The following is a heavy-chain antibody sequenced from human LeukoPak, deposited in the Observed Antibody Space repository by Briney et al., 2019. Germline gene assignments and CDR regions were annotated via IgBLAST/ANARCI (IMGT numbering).Heavy chain of an antibody. CDR3: ASRTIDLYSSSWYFDY. J-gene: IGHJ4*02. CDR1: GFTFSSYA. Sequence: GGPLRLSCADSGFTFSSYAMSWVRQAPGKGVEWVSAISGSGGSTCYADSVKGRFTISRDNSKNTLYLQMNSLRAEDTAVYYCASRTIDLYSSSWYFDYWGQGTLVTVSS. D-gene: IGHD6-13*01. CDR2: ISGSGGST. V-gene: IGHV3-23*01.